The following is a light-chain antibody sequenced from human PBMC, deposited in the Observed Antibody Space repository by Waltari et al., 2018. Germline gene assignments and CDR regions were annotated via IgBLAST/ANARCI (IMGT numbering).Light chain of an antibody. CDR3: SAWDSSLSAWV. J-gene: IGLJ3*02. Sequence: QAGLTQSPSVSRALRPTAKISCTGNINNVGDQGAAWLQQRQGLPPKLLSYRSTNRPSGISQRFSASRSGNTTSLAVTGLQPEDEADYYCSAWDSSLSAWVFGAGTKLTVL. CDR1: INNVGDQG. CDR2: RST. V-gene: IGLV10-54*04.